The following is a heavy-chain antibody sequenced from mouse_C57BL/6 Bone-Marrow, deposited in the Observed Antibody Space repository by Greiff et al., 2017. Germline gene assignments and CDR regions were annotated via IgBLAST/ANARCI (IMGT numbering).Heavy chain of an antibody. CDR1: GYTFTSYW. CDR2: IDPSDSYT. D-gene: IGHD1-1*01. J-gene: IGHJ3*01. CDR3: ARGFYYYGSSPFAY. Sequence: QVQLKQPGAELVMPGASVKLSCKASGYTFTSYWMHWVKQRPGQGLEWIGEIDPSDSYTNYNQKFKGKSTLTVDKSSSTAYMQLSSLTSEDSAVYYCARGFYYYGSSPFAYWGQGTLVTVSA. V-gene: IGHV1-69*01.